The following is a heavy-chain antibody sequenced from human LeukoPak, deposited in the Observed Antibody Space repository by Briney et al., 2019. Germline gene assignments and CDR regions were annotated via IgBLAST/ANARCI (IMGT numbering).Heavy chain of an antibody. J-gene: IGHJ3*02. CDR2: INHSGST. V-gene: IGHV4-34*01. CDR1: GVSFSGYY. CDR3: AGGTDSSGYYYGDDAFDI. Sequence: SETLSLTCAVYGVSFSGYYWSWIRQPPGKGLEWIGEINHSGSTNYNPSLKSRVTISVDTSKNQFSLKLSSVTAADTAVYYCAGGTDSSGYYYGDDAFDIWGQGTMVTVSS. D-gene: IGHD3-22*01.